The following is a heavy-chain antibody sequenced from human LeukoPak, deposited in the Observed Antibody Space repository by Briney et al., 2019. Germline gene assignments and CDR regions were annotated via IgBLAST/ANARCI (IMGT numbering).Heavy chain of an antibody. CDR1: GGSFSGYY. CDR3: ARARWRQGWFDP. D-gene: IGHD2-21*02. CDR2: INHSGST. J-gene: IGHJ5*02. V-gene: IGHV4-34*01. Sequence: SETLSLTCAVYGGSFSGYYWSWIRQPPGKGLEWIGEINHSGSTNYSPSLKSRVTISVDTSKNQFSLKLSSVTAADTAVYYCARARWRQGWFDPWGQGTLVTVSS.